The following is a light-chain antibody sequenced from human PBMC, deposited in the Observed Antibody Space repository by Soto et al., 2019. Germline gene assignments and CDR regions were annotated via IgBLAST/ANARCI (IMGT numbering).Light chain of an antibody. CDR1: QSVSSN. CDR2: DAS. J-gene: IGKJ4*01. V-gene: IGKV3-11*01. Sequence: EIVMTQSPATLSVSPGERATLSCRASQSVSSNLAWYQQKPGQAPRLLIYDASSRATGIPARFSGSGSGTDFTLTISSLEPEDFAVYFCQHRGNWPLTFGGGTKVDIK. CDR3: QHRGNWPLT.